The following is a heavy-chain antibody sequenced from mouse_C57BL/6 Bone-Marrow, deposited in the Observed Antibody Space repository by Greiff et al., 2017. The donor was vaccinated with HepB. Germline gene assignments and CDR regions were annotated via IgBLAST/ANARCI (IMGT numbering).Heavy chain of an antibody. CDR1: GFTFSNYW. Sequence: DVKLQESGGGLVQPGGSMKLSCVASGFTFSNYWMNWVRQSPEKGLEWVAQIRLKYDNYATNYAESVKGRFTISRDDSKSSVYLQMNNLRAEDTGIYYCPMTTVVAFDYWGQGTTLTVSS. V-gene: IGHV6-3*01. D-gene: IGHD1-1*01. CDR3: PMTTVVAFDY. CDR2: IRLKYDNYAT. J-gene: IGHJ2*01.